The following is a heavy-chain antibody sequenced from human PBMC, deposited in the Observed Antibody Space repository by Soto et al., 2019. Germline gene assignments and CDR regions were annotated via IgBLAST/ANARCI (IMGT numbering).Heavy chain of an antibody. CDR1: RFTFTNYW. V-gene: IGHV3-7*01. Sequence: GGSLRLSCAASRFTFTNYWMSWVRQAPGKGLEWVANINQHGGEKYYVDSVTGRFTISRDNAKNTLSLQMNSLRAEDTAVYYCAREIYDDYDSSGFDHWGQATLVTVSS. D-gene: IGHD3-22*01. CDR2: INQHGGEK. J-gene: IGHJ4*02. CDR3: AREIYDDYDSSGFDH.